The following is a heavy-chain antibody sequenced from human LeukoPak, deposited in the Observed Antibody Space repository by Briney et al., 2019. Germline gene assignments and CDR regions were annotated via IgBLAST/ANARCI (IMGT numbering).Heavy chain of an antibody. CDR2: MSYDGSNK. CDR1: GFTFSSYA. D-gene: IGHD3-10*01. CDR3: AKDQGETYYYGSGSYREGFQH. Sequence: GGSLRLSCAASGFTFSSYAMHWVRQAPGKGLEWVAVMSYDGSNKYYADSVKGRFTISRDNSKNTLYLQMNSLRAEDTAVYYCAKDQGETYYYGSGSYREGFQHWGQGTLVTVSS. J-gene: IGHJ1*01. V-gene: IGHV3-30*04.